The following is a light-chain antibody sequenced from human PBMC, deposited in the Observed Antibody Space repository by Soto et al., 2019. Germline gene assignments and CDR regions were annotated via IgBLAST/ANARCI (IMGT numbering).Light chain of an antibody. CDR2: GAS. Sequence: EILMTQSPATLSVSPGDRATLSCRASQSVSNNLAWYQQRPGQAPRLLIYGASTRATGIPARFSGSGSGTEFTLTISSLQSEDFAVYYCQQYNDWTPWTLGQGTKVDIK. V-gene: IGKV3-15*01. CDR1: QSVSNN. CDR3: QQYNDWTPWT. J-gene: IGKJ1*01.